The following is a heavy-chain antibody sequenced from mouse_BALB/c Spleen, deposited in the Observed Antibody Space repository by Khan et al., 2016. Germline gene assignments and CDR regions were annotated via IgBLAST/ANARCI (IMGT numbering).Heavy chain of an antibody. J-gene: IGHJ3*01. Sequence: QIQLVQSGPELKKPGETVKISCKASGYTFTDYSMHWVKQAPGKGLKWMGWINTETGEPTYADDFKGRFAFSLETSASNAYLPINNLKNADRATYFGARGVITTVRFAYWGQGTLVTVSA. CDR2: INTETGEP. D-gene: IGHD1-1*01. CDR3: ARGVITTVRFAY. V-gene: IGHV9-2-1*01. CDR1: GYTFTDYS.